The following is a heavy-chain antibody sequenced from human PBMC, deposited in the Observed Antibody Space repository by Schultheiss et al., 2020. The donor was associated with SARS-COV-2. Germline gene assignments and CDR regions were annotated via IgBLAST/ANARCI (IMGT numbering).Heavy chain of an antibody. Sequence: GGSLRLSCAASGFTVSSNYMSWVRQAPGKGLEWVSAISGSGGSTYYADSVKGRFTISRDNSENTLYLQMNSLRAEDTAVYYCARDLREADYWGQGTLVTVSS. CDR1: GFTVSSNY. CDR2: ISGSGGST. CDR3: ARDLREADY. D-gene: IGHD5-24*01. V-gene: IGHV3-23*01. J-gene: IGHJ4*02.